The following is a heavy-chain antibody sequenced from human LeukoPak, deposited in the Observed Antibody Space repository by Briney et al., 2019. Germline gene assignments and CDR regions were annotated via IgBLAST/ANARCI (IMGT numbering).Heavy chain of an antibody. CDR2: IYHSGST. V-gene: IGHV4-30-2*01. J-gene: IGHJ3*02. Sequence: KSSETLSLTCAVSGGSISSGGYPWSWIRQPPGKGLGWIGYIYHSGSTYYNPSLKSRVTISVDRSKNQFSLKPSSVTAADTAVYYCARGSSRYDAFDIWGQGTMVTVSS. CDR1: GGSISSGGYP. CDR3: ARGSSRYDAFDI.